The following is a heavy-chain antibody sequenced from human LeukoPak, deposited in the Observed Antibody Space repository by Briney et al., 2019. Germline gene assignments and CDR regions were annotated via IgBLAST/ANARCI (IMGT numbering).Heavy chain of an antibody. J-gene: IGHJ4*02. CDR1: DGSTTGYY. CDR3: ARDFRSDYFDY. Sequence: SETLSLTCSVSDGSTTGYYWSWIRQPPGKGLEWIAYVYYTGRTLYNPSLESRVTISVDTSKTQFSLTVTSVTAADTAVYYCARDFRSDYFDYWGQGTLVTVSS. V-gene: IGHV4-59*12. CDR2: VYYTGRT.